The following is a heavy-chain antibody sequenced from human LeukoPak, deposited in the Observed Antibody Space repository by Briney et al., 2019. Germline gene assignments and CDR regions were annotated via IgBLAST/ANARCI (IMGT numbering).Heavy chain of an antibody. V-gene: IGHV1-46*01. CDR1: GYTFPSYF. Sequence: ASVTVSCKASGYTFPSYFMHWVRQAPGQGLEWMGIINPTGGSTTYAQKFQGRVTMTRDTSTSTVYMELSSLRSEDTAVYYCATGIVGVYYFDYWGQGTLVTVSS. CDR3: ATGIVGVYYFDY. D-gene: IGHD1-26*01. CDR2: INPTGGST. J-gene: IGHJ4*02.